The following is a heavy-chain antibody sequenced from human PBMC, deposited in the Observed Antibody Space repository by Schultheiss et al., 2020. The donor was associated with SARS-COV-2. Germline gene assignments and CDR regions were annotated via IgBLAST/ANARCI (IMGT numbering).Heavy chain of an antibody. CDR2: IWYDGSNK. CDR1: GFTFSSYA. V-gene: IGHV3-33*01. CDR3: ARSWNYGYYYSGLDV. Sequence: LSLTCAASGFTFSSYAMHWVRQAPGKGLEWVAVIWYDGSNKNFADSVKGRFTISRDNAKNSLYLQMNSLRAEDTAVYYCARSWNYGYYYSGLDVWGQGTTVTVSS. D-gene: IGHD1-7*01. J-gene: IGHJ6*02.